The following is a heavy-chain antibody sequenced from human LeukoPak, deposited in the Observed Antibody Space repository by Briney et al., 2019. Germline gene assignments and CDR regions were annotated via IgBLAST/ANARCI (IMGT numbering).Heavy chain of an antibody. V-gene: IGHV3-72*01. J-gene: IGHJ4*02. Sequence: PGGSLRLSCAASGFTFSDHYMDWVRQAPGKGLEWVGRIRNKANRYTTDYAASVKGRFTISRDDSKNSLYLQMNSLKCEDTAVYYCAREWDSGSYYLGYFDYWGQGTLVTVSS. CDR1: GFTFSDHY. CDR2: IRNKANRYTT. D-gene: IGHD1-26*01. CDR3: AREWDSGSYYLGYFDY.